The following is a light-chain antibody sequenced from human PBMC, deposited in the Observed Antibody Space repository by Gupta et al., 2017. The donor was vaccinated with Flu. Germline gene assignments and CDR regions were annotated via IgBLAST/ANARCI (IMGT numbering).Light chain of an antibody. CDR1: SNDVGAFDY. Sequence: QSALTQPRSVSGAPGQSVAISCTGTSNDVGAFDYVPWYQQHPGQAPKLIIYDVNKRPSGVPDRFTGSKSGNTASLTISGLQPQDEADYYCNSYGASTFFGGGTRLTVL. J-gene: IGLJ2*01. CDR3: NSYGASTF. V-gene: IGLV2-11*01. CDR2: DVN.